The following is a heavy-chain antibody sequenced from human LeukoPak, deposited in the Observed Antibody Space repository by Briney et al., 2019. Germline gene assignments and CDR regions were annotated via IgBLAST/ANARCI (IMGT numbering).Heavy chain of an antibody. J-gene: IGHJ4*02. CDR1: GYSFMSCW. V-gene: IGHV5-51*01. CDR3: AVIAEGY. D-gene: IGHD6-13*01. Sequence: PGESLKICCKGSGYSFMSCWICGVLEMPAKSLECVAMFSPVNSATRYSPSLQGPVTISAAKSISTNYLQWSSLKASDTAMYYCAVIAEGYWGQGTLVTVSS. CDR2: FSPVNSAT.